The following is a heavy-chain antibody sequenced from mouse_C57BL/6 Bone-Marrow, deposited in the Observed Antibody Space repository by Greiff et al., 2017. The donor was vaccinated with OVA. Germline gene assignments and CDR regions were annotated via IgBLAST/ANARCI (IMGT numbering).Heavy chain of an antibody. CDR1: GFTFSSYG. Sequence: DVHLVESGGDLVKPGGSLKLSCAASGFTFSSYGMSWVRQTPDKRLEWVATISSGGSYTYYPDSVKGRFTISRDNAKNTLYLQMSSLKSEDTAMYYCANYYGSSFDYWGQGTTLTVSS. J-gene: IGHJ2*01. CDR2: ISSGGSYT. V-gene: IGHV5-6*01. D-gene: IGHD1-1*01. CDR3: ANYYGSSFDY.